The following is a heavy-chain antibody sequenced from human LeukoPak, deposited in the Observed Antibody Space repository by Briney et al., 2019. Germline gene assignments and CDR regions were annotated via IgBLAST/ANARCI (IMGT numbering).Heavy chain of an antibody. CDR2: ISWNSGSI. CDR1: GFTFDDYA. Sequence: SLRLSCAASGFTFDDYAMHWVRQAPGKGLEWVSGISWNSGSIGYADSVKGRFTISRDNAKNSLYLQMNSLRAEDTALYYCAKSSGYPRGFIFDYWGQGTLVTVSS. J-gene: IGHJ4*02. V-gene: IGHV3-9*01. CDR3: AKSSGYPRGFIFDY. D-gene: IGHD3-22*01.